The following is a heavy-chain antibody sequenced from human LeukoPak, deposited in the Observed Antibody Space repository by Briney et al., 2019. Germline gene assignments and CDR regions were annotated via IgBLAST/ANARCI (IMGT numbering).Heavy chain of an antibody. CDR3: ARDRGSNDPIDY. D-gene: IGHD2-15*01. CDR1: GFXFSSYG. J-gene: IGHJ4*02. CDR2: IWHDGRNK. Sequence: GGSLRLSCAASGFXFSSYGIHWVRQAPGKGLEWVAVIWHDGRNKYYADSVKGRFTISRDNSKNTLYLQMSSLRAEDTAVYYCARDRGSNDPIDYWGQGTLVTVSS. V-gene: IGHV3-33*08.